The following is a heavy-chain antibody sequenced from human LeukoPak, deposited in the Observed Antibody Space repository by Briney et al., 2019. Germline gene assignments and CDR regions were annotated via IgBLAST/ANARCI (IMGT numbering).Heavy chain of an antibody. CDR1: VGTFSSYT. D-gene: IGHD4-17*01. Sequence: ASVKVSCKASVGTFSSYTISWVRQAPGQGLEWMGRIIPILGIANYAQKFQGRVTITADKSTSTAYMELSSLRSVDTAVYYCARVTPGYGDYYFDYWGQGTLVTVSS. CDR3: ARVTPGYGDYYFDY. J-gene: IGHJ4*02. CDR2: IIPILGIA. V-gene: IGHV1-69*02.